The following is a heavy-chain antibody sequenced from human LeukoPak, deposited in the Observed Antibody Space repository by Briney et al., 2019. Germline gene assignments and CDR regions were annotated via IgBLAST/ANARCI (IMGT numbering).Heavy chain of an antibody. CDR3: ARELELGAAAGN. V-gene: IGHV3-21*01. D-gene: IGHD6-13*01. Sequence: GGSLRLSCAASVFTFSSYSMNWVRQAPGKGLEWVSSISSSSSYIYYADSVKGRFTISRDNAKNSLYLQMNSLRAEDTAVYYCARELELGAAAGNWGQGTLVTVSS. CDR2: ISSSSSYI. CDR1: VFTFSSYS. J-gene: IGHJ4*02.